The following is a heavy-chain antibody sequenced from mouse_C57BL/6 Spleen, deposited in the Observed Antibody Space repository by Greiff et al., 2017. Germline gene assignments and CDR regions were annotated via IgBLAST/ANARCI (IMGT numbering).Heavy chain of an antibody. CDR1: GYTFTSYW. D-gene: IGHD2-3*01. CDR3: ARRGYYDYAMDY. CDR2: FDPNSGGT. Sequence: QVQLQQPGAELVTPGASVKLSCKASGYTFTSYWLHWVKQRPGRGLEWIGRFDPNSGGTKYNEKFKSKATLTLDKPSSTAYMQLSSLTSEDSAVYYCARRGYYDYAMDYWGQGTSVTVSS. V-gene: IGHV1-72*01. J-gene: IGHJ4*01.